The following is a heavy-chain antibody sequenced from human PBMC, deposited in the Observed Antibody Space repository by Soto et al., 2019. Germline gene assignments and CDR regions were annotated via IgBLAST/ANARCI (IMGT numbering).Heavy chain of an antibody. J-gene: IGHJ4*02. CDR2: SYNGGST. V-gene: IGHV3-53*01. Sequence: GGSLRLSCAASGFTVSSNYMSWVRQAPGKGLEWVAVSYNGGSTYYADSVKGRFTISRDNSKNTLYLQMNSLRAEDTAVYYCARSRSTMIVVAPDYWGQGTLVTVSS. CDR3: ARSRSTMIVVAPDY. D-gene: IGHD3-22*01. CDR1: GFTVSSNY.